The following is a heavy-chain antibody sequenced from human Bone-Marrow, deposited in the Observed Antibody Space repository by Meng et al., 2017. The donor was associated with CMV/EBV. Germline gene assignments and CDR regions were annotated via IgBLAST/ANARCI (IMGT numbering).Heavy chain of an antibody. J-gene: IGHJ2*01. CDR1: GVSFSGYY. D-gene: IGHD6-13*01. V-gene: IGHV4-34*01. Sequence: SETLSLTCAVYGVSFSGYYWSWIRQPPGKGLEWIGEINHSGSTNYNPSLKSRVTISVDTSKNQFSLKLSSVTAADTAVYYCARARLRSSWYSSRTNWYFDLWGRGTLVTVSS. CDR2: INHSGST. CDR3: ARARLRSSWYSSRTNWYFDL.